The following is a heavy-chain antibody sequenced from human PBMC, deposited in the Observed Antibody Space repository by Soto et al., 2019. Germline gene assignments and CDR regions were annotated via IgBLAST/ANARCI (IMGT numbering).Heavy chain of an antibody. CDR1: GGSISNYY. CDR3: ASGGYCSGGSCYPRLFDY. V-gene: IGHV4-59*08. Sequence: SETLSLTCTVSGGSISNYYWSWIRQPPGKGLHWFGYIYYSGSTNYNPSLKSRVTISVDTSKNQFSLKLSSVTAADTAVYYCASGGYCSGGSCYPRLFDYWGQGTLVTV. J-gene: IGHJ4*02. CDR2: IYYSGST. D-gene: IGHD2-15*01.